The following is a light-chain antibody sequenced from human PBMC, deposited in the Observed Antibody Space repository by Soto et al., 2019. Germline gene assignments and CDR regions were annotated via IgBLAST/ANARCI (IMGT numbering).Light chain of an antibody. CDR1: QSVSSSY. CDR2: GAS. V-gene: IGKV3-20*01. CDR3: QQYGSSPPRWT. J-gene: IGKJ1*01. Sequence: EIVLTQSPATLSLSPGERATLSCRASQSVSSSYLAWYQQKLGQAPRLLMYGASSRATGIPDRFSGSGSGTDFTLTISRLEPEDFAVYSCQQYGSSPPRWTFGQGTRVEIK.